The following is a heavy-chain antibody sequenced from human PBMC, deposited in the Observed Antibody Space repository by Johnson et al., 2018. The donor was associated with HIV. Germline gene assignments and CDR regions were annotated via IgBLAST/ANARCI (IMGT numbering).Heavy chain of an antibody. CDR1: GFTVSSNY. D-gene: IGHD3-22*01. Sequence: QVQLVESGGGLVQPGGSLRLSCAASGFTVSSNYMSWIRQAPGKGLEWVSYISSSVSTIYYADSVKGRFTISRDNAKNSLSLLMNSLRAGDTAVYYCARGAPDSDAFDIWGQGTMVTVSS. CDR3: ARGAPDSDAFDI. J-gene: IGHJ3*02. V-gene: IGHV3-11*04. CDR2: ISSSVSTI.